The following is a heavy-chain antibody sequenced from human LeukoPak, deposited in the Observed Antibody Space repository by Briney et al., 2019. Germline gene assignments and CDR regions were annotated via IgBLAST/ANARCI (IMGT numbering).Heavy chain of an antibody. D-gene: IGHD6-19*01. CDR3: ARGEDGYSSGWPKIYYYYYMDV. Sequence: GGSLRLSCAAPGFTFSSYAMRWVRQAPGKGLEYVSAISSNGGSTYYANSVKGRFTISRDNSKNTLYLQMGSLRAEDMAVYYCARGEDGYSSGWPKIYYYYYMDVWGKGTTVTVSS. CDR1: GFTFSSYA. J-gene: IGHJ6*03. CDR2: ISSNGGST. V-gene: IGHV3-64*01.